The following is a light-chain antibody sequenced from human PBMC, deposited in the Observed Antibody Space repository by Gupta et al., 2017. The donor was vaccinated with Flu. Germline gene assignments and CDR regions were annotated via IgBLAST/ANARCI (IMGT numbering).Light chain of an antibody. CDR1: QSISSY. V-gene: IGKV1-39*01. CDR3: QQSYSTFT. CDR2: AAS. J-gene: IGKJ3*01. Sequence: DIQMTQSPSSLSASVGDRVTITCRASQSISSYLNWYQQKPGKAPKLLIYAASSLQSGVPSRFSGSGYGTDFTLTSSRRQPEDFATYYWQQSYSTFTFGHGTKVDIK.